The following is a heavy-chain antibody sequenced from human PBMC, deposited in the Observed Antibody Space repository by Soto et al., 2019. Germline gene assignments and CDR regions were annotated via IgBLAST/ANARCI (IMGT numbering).Heavy chain of an antibody. CDR3: AKDLSTVTTRVSTHSRYYYYMDV. CDR2: ISGSGGST. Sequence: GGSLRLSCAASGFTFSSYAMSWVRQAPGKGLEWVSAISGSGGSTYYADSVKGRFTISRDNSKNTLYLQMNSLRAEDTAVYYCAKDLSTVTTRVSTHSRYYYYMDVWGKGTTVTVSS. D-gene: IGHD4-17*01. V-gene: IGHV3-23*01. CDR1: GFTFSSYA. J-gene: IGHJ6*03.